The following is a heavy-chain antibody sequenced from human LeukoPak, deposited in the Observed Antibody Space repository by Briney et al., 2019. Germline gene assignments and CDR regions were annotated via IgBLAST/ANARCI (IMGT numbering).Heavy chain of an antibody. J-gene: IGHJ4*02. D-gene: IGHD6-19*01. V-gene: IGHV4-39*07. CDR3: ARSQRAVAAPGN. CDR1: GGSISISGYY. CDR2: IYYSGST. Sequence: SETLSLTCTVSGGSISISGYYWGWIRQPPGKGLEWVATIYYSGSTYYNPSFKSRVTISVDRSRNQFSLKLNSVTAADTAMYYCARSQRAVAAPGNWGQGTLVIVSS.